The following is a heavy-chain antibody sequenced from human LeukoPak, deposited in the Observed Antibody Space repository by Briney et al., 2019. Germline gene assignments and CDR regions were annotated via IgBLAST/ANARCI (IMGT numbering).Heavy chain of an antibody. CDR2: IRSKANSYAT. CDR3: IASTRDYYFSYMDV. V-gene: IGHV3-73*01. D-gene: IGHD2-2*01. Sequence: GGSLRLSCAASGFIFSGSAIHWVRQASGKGLEWVGRIRSKANSYATAYAASMKDRFTISRDDSKNTAYLAVNSLKTEDTAVHYCIASTRDYYFSYMDVWGKGTTVTISS. J-gene: IGHJ6*03. CDR1: GFIFSGSA.